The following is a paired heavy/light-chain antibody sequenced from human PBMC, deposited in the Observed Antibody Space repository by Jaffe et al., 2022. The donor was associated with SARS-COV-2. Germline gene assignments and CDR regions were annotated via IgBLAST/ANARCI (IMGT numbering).Heavy chain of an antibody. Sequence: QVQLQESGPGLVKPSETLSLTCTVSGGSINSYYWSWIRQPPGKGLEWIGYIYYSGSTDYNPSLKSRVTISLDTSKKQFSLKVNSVTAADTAVYYCAGTIEHTYCRSGRCYNLPFDYWGQGTLVTVSS. J-gene: IGHJ4*02. V-gene: IGHV4-59*01. CDR1: GGSINSYY. CDR3: AGTIEHTYCRSGRCYNLPFDY. CDR2: IYYSGST. D-gene: IGHD2-2*02.
Light chain of an antibody. CDR3: SSYTSSSTLVL. CDR1: SSDVGGYNY. CDR2: EVS. J-gene: IGLJ3*02. Sequence: QSALTQPASVSGSPGQSITISCTGTSSDVGGYNYVSWYQQHPGKAPKLMIYEVSDRPSGVSNRFSGSKSGNTASLTISGLQAEDEADYYCSSYTSSSTLVLFGGGSKLTVL. V-gene: IGLV2-14*01.